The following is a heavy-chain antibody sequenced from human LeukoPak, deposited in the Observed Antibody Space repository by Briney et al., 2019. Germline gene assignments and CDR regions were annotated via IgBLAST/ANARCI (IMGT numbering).Heavy chain of an antibody. J-gene: IGHJ4*02. D-gene: IGHD3-10*01. CDR1: GFTFSSYE. Sequence: GGSLRLSCAASGFTFSSYEMNWVRQAPGKGLEWVSDISSSGSTIYYVDSVKGRFTISRDNAKNSLYLQMNSLRAEDTAVYYCAREQYTSGKSLDYWGQGKLVTVSS. CDR3: AREQYTSGKSLDY. CDR2: ISSSGSTI. V-gene: IGHV3-48*03.